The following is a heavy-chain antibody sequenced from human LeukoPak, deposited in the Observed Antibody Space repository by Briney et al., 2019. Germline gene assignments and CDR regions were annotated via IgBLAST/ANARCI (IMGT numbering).Heavy chain of an antibody. J-gene: IGHJ6*02. V-gene: IGHV4-59*01. CDR2: IYYSGST. CDR1: GGSISSYY. Sequence: PSETPSLTCTVSGGSISSYYWSWIRQPPGKGLEWIGYIYYSGSTNYNPSLKRRVTISVDTSKNQFSLKLSSVTAADTAVYYCARARIAAAGNNYYYGMDVWGQGTTVTVSS. CDR3: ARARIAAAGNNYYYGMDV. D-gene: IGHD6-13*01.